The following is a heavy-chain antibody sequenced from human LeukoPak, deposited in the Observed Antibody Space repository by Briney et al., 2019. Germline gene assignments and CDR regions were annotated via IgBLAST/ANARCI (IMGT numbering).Heavy chain of an antibody. Sequence: SVKVSCKASGGTFSSYAISWVRQAPGQGLEWMGGIIPIFGTANYAQKFQGRVTITADESTSTAYMELSSLRSEDTAVYYCARGDFWSGGTDYWGQGTLVTVSS. J-gene: IGHJ4*02. CDR1: GGTFSSYA. V-gene: IGHV1-69*13. CDR3: ARGDFWSGGTDY. CDR2: IIPIFGTA. D-gene: IGHD3-3*01.